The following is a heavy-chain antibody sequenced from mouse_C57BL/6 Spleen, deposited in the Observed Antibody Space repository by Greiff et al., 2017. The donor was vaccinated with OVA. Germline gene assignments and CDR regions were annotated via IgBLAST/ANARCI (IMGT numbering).Heavy chain of an antibody. CDR1: GYTFTSYT. CDR3: ARDKIATYYIDY. D-gene: IGHD5-1-1*01. V-gene: IGHV1-4*01. Sequence: LVESGAELARPGASVKMSCKASGYTFTSYTMHWVKQRPGQGLEWIGYINPSSGYTKYNQKFKDKATLPADKSSSTAYMQLSSLTSEDSAVYDCARDKIATYYIDYWGQGTTLTVSS. CDR2: INPSSGYT. J-gene: IGHJ2*01.